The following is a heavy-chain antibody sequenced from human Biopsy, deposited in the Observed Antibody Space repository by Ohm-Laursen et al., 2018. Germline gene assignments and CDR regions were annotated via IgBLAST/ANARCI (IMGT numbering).Heavy chain of an antibody. CDR3: ARLGSGDYFPTFFDF. CDR1: GGSINSYY. V-gene: IGHV4-4*07. D-gene: IGHD5-12*01. Sequence: TLSLTCIVSGGSINSYYWSWMRQPAGKGLEWIGRLFTSGTTNYSPSLNNRVTMSVDTSKNQLSLKLSSVTAADTAVYYCARLGSGDYFPTFFDFWGQGALVTVSS. CDR2: LFTSGTT. J-gene: IGHJ4*02.